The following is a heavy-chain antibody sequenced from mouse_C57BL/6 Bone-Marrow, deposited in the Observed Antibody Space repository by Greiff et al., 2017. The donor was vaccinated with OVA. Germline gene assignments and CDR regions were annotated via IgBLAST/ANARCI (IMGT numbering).Heavy chain of an antibody. CDR2: ISDGGSYT. J-gene: IGHJ3*01. Sequence: EVMLVESGGGLVKPGGSLKLSCAASGFTFSSYAMSWVRQTPEKRLEWVATISDGGSYTYYPDNVKGRFTISRANAKNNLYLQMSHLKSEDTAMYYCARANWAFAYWGQGTLVTVSA. CDR1: GFTFSSYA. D-gene: IGHD4-1*01. V-gene: IGHV5-4*03. CDR3: ARANWAFAY.